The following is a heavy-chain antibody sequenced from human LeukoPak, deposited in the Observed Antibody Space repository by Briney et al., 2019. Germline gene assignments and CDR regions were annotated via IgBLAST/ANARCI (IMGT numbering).Heavy chain of an antibody. CDR2: IYYSGST. J-gene: IGHJ6*03. CDR1: GGSISSYY. D-gene: IGHD3-22*01. Sequence: SETLSLTCTVSGGSISSYYWSWIRQPPGKGLEWIGYIYYSGSTNYNPSLKSRVTISVDTSKNQFSLKLSSVTAADTAVHYCARDVYYDSSGCYSSSHNYYYYYMDVWGKGTTVTVSS. V-gene: IGHV4-59*01. CDR3: ARDVYYDSSGCYSSSHNYYYYYMDV.